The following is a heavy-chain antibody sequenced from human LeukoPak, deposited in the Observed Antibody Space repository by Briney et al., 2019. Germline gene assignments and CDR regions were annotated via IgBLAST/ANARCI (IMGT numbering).Heavy chain of an antibody. Sequence: PGGSLRLSCAASGFTFTSYNMNRIRQAPGKGLEWVSSITSSSSYIYYADSVKGRFTISRDNAKNSLYLQMDSLRVEDTAVYYCARDPYSGNYGAYYYYYMDVWGKGTTVTISS. D-gene: IGHD1-26*01. CDR1: GFTFTSYN. CDR2: ITSSSSYI. V-gene: IGHV3-21*06. CDR3: ARDPYSGNYGAYYYYYMDV. J-gene: IGHJ6*03.